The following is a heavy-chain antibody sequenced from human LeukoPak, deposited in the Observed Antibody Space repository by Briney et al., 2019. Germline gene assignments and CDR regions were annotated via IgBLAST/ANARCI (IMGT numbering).Heavy chain of an antibody. CDR2: ISYDGSNK. CDR3: ARVHSSSSWEFDY. CDR1: GFTLSSYG. J-gene: IGHJ4*02. V-gene: IGHV3-30*03. D-gene: IGHD6-6*01. Sequence: GGSLRLSRVASGFTLSSYGMHRVRQGPGKGLGGGAGISYDGSNKYYVDSVKGRFTISRDNAKNSLYLQMNSLRAEDTAVYYCARVHSSSSWEFDYWGQGTLVTVSS.